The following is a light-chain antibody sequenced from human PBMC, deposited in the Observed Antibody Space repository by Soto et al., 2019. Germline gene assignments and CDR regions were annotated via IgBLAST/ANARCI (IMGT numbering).Light chain of an antibody. CDR1: SSDIGRYNY. CDR2: DVT. CDR3: SSFTNSDTLVV. J-gene: IGLJ2*01. Sequence: QSALTEPASVSGSPGQSITISCTGTSSDIGRYNYVSWYQQHPGKAPKLMIYDVTNRPSGVSSRFSGSKSGNTASLTISGLLAEDEADYYCSSFTNSDTLVVFGGGTKLTVL. V-gene: IGLV2-14*01.